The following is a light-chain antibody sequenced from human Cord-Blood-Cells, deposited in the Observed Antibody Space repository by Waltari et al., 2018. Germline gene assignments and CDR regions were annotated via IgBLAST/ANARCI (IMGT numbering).Light chain of an antibody. CDR1: SLRSYY. Sequence: SSELTQDPAVPVALGQTVRITCHGESLRSYYASWYQQKPGQAPVLVIYGKNNRPSGLPDRFSGSSSANTASLTITGAQAEDEADYYCNSRDSSCNHVVFGGGTKLTVL. CDR2: GKN. J-gene: IGLJ2*01. CDR3: NSRDSSCNHVV. V-gene: IGLV3-19*01.